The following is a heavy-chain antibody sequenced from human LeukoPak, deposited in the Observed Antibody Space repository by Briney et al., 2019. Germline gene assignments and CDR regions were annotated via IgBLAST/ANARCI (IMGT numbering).Heavy chain of an antibody. CDR1: GFTFGSNY. J-gene: IGHJ6*02. Sequence: GGSLRLSCAASGFTFGSNYMSWVRQAPGKGLEWVSIVYDDGGTYYADSVKGRFTISRDSAKNTLYLQMNSLRAEDTAVYYCARGRPNGYHPDYYYYYGMDVWGQGTTVTVSS. D-gene: IGHD5-18*01. CDR3: ARGRPNGYHPDYYYYYGMDV. CDR2: VYDDGGT. V-gene: IGHV3-53*01.